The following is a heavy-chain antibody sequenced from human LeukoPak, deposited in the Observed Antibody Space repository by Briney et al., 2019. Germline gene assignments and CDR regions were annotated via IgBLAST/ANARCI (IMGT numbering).Heavy chain of an antibody. Sequence: GGSLRLSCVTSGFVFTSYWMSWVRQAPGKGLEWVANIKQDGGEKYYVDSVKGRFTISRDNARNSLDLQMTNLRAEDTAVYYCATSQTTSGRYGNAFDIWGQGTTVTVSS. CDR3: ATSQTTSGRYGNAFDI. J-gene: IGHJ3*02. V-gene: IGHV3-7*01. CDR1: GFVFTSYW. D-gene: IGHD6-19*01. CDR2: IKQDGGEK.